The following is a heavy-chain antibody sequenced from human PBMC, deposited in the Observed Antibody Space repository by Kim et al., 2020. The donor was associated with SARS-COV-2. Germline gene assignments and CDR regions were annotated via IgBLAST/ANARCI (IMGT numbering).Heavy chain of an antibody. CDR3: ARVGFSYYDSSANWFDP. CDR2: IYHSGST. Sequence: SETLSLTCAVSGGSISSSNWWSWVRQPPGKGLEWIGEIYHSGSTNYNPSLKSRVTISVDKSKNQFSLKLSSVTAADTAVYYCARVGFSYYDSSANWFDPWGQGTLVTVSS. CDR1: GGSISSSNW. V-gene: IGHV4-4*02. J-gene: IGHJ5*02. D-gene: IGHD3-22*01.